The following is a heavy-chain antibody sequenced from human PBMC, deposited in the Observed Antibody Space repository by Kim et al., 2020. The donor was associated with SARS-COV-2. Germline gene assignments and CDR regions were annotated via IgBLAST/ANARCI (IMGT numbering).Heavy chain of an antibody. CDR2: IYSGGST. Sequence: GGSLRLSCAASGFTVSSNYMSWVRQAPGKGLEWVSVIYSGGSTYYADSVKGRFTISRDNSKNTLYLQMNSLRAEDTAVYYCARESPDMGMDVWGQGTTVTVSS. J-gene: IGHJ6*02. CDR1: GFTVSSNY. D-gene: IGHD2-15*01. V-gene: IGHV3-66*01. CDR3: ARESPDMGMDV.